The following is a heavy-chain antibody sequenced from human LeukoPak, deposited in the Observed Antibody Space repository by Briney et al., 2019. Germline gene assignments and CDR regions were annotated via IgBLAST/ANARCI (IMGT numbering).Heavy chain of an antibody. CDR2: IYPGDSDT. J-gene: IGHJ4*02. V-gene: IGHV5-51*01. D-gene: IGHD7-27*01. CDR3: AGPNWITGDFNGGVEVGY. CDR1: GYSFTSYW. Sequence: GESLKISCKGSGYSFTSYWIGWVRQMPGKGLEWMGIIYPGDSDTRYSPSFQGQVTVSADKSISTAYLQWSSLKASDTAMYYCAGPNWITGDFNGGVEVGYWGQRTLVTVSS.